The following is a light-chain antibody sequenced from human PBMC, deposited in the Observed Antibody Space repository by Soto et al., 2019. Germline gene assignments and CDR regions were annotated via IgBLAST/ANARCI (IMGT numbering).Light chain of an antibody. V-gene: IGKV3-15*01. J-gene: IGKJ1*01. CDR3: QQYNNRPWT. CDR2: GAS. CDR1: QSVSSS. Sequence: EIVMTQSPATLSVSPGERATLSCRASQSVSSSLAWYQQKPGQAPRLLIYGASTRATGIPARFSGSGSGTDFTLTISSRQSEDFALYYCQQYNNRPWTFGQGTKVEIK.